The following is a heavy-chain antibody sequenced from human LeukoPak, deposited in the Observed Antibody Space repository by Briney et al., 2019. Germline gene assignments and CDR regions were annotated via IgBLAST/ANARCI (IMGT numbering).Heavy chain of an antibody. V-gene: IGHV4-59*07. CDR1: GGSFSSYY. CDR2: IYYSGSN. CDR3: ARGAPYSSSWYR. Sequence: SDPLSLPCTVSGGSFSSYYGICLRQPPGEGLEWIGYIYYSGSNNYYPSLKSRVPISVDTSKNQFSLKLRSVTAADPAGYYCARGAPYSSSWYRWGEGTLVTVSS. D-gene: IGHD6-13*01. J-gene: IGHJ5*02.